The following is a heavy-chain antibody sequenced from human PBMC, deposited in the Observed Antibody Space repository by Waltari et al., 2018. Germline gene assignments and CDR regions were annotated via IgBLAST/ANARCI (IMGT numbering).Heavy chain of an antibody. D-gene: IGHD3-3*01. CDR3: ARDLFPNFWSGYGFDI. CDR1: GYTFSDYY. J-gene: IGHJ3*02. V-gene: IGHV1-2*02. CDR2: INPKSGAT. Sequence: QVHLVQSGAEVKKPGASVRVSCKTSGYTFSDYYLYWVRLSPGQGLEWMGWINPKSGATNPAQKFQGRVTLTRDTSTSTVYMELRGLTSDDTAIYYCARDLFPNFWSGYGFDIWGQGTKVTVSS.